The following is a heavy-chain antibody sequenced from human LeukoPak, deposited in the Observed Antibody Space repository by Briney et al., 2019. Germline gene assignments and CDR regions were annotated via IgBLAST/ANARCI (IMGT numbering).Heavy chain of an antibody. Sequence: ASVKVSFMASGYTLPRYGISWVRQAPGQGLEWMGWISAHNGNTNYAQKLQGRGTMTTDTSTSTAYMELRSLRSDDTAVYYCARDYDYSSGWYVFGGYWGQGTLVTVST. V-gene: IGHV1-18*04. CDR1: GYTLPRYG. D-gene: IGHD6-19*01. CDR3: ARDYDYSSGWYVFGGY. CDR2: ISAHNGNT. J-gene: IGHJ4*02.